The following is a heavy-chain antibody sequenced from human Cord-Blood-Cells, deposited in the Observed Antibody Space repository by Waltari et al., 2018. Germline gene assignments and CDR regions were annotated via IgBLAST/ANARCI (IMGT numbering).Heavy chain of an antibody. CDR1: GYTFTSYA. J-gene: IGHJ1*01. Sequence: QVQLVQSGAEVKKPGASVKVSCKASGYTFTSYAMHWVRQATGQRLEWMGWINAGNGNTKYSQKFQGRVTITRDTSASTAYMELSSLRSEDTAVYYCARDEYSSSDGAAEYFQHWGQGTLVTVSS. CDR2: INAGNGNT. CDR3: ARDEYSSSDGAAEYFQH. V-gene: IGHV1-3*01. D-gene: IGHD6-6*01.